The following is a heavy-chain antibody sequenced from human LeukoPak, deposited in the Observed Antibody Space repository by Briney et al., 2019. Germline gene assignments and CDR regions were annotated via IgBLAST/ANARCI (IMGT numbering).Heavy chain of an antibody. V-gene: IGHV1-8*01. CDR2: MNPNSGNT. CDR3: ARGPDYAWFDP. J-gene: IGHJ5*02. D-gene: IGHD3-16*01. CDR1: GYAFTSYD. Sequence: ASVKVSCKASGYAFTSYDINWVRQATGRGLEWMGWMNPNSGNTGYAQKFQGRVTMTRNTSISTAYMELSSLRSEDTAVYYCARGPDYAWFDPWGQGTLVTVSS.